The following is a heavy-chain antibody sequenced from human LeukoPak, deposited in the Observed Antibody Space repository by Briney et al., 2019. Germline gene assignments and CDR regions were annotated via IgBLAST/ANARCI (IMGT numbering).Heavy chain of an antibody. J-gene: IGHJ4*02. D-gene: IGHD1-26*01. CDR3: AKDLGRYRNNFFDY. CDR1: GFTFSSIA. CDR2: ISGSGGGT. V-gene: IGHV3-23*01. Sequence: GGSLRLSCAASGFTFSSIAMSWVRQAPDKGLEWVSTISGSGGGTYYADSVKGRFTISRDDSKDTLYLQMNSLRADDTAVYYCAKDLGRYRNNFFDYWGQGTLVTVSS.